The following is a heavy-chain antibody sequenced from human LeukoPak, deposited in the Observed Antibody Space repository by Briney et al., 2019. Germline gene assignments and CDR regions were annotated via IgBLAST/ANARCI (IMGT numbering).Heavy chain of an antibody. CDR2: ISSSSSYI. J-gene: IGHJ4*02. Sequence: GGSLRLSCAASGFTFSSYSMNWVRQAPGKGLEWVSSISSSSSYIYYADSVKGRFTISRDNAKNSLYLQMNSLRAEDTAAYYCARDGEPYCSSTSCYSPFDYWGQGTLVTVSS. V-gene: IGHV3-21*01. CDR3: ARDGEPYCSSTSCYSPFDY. D-gene: IGHD2-2*01. CDR1: GFTFSSYS.